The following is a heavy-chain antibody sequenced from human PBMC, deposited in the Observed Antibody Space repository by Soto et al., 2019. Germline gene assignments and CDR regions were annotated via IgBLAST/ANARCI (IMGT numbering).Heavy chain of an antibody. CDR3: ARIGTFYDNSGYYSFDY. Sequence: QVTLKESGPVLVKPTETLTLTCTVSVFSLSNPRTGVSWIRQPPGGALEWLAHIFSSHEDSDSTYLKSRLSISKDTSKSQVVLTMTNMGPVNTATYYCARIGTFYDNSGYYSFDYWGPGTLVTVSS. J-gene: IGHJ4*02. CDR2: IFSSHED. V-gene: IGHV2-26*01. D-gene: IGHD3-22*01. CDR1: VFSLSNPRTG.